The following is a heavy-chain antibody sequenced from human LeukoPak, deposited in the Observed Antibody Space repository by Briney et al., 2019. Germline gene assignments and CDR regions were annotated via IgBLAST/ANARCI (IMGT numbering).Heavy chain of an antibody. J-gene: IGHJ4*02. D-gene: IGHD3-9*01. CDR3: ARGFDWLEYYFDY. CDR1: GYTFTGYY. V-gene: IGHV1-2*02. Sequence: GASVKVSCKASGYTFTGYYMHWVRQAPGQGLEWMGWINPNSGGTNYAQKFQGRVIMTRDTSFSTAYMDLSRLRSDDTAVYYCARGFDWLEYYFDYWGQGTLVTVSS. CDR2: INPNSGGT.